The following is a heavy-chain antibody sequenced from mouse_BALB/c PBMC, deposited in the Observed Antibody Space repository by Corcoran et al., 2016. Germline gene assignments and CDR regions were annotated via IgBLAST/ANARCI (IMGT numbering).Heavy chain of an antibody. CDR2: IFSGSGNT. CDR1: GYSFTSYY. CDR3: ARTENQFAY. J-gene: IGHJ3*01. Sequence: QVQLQQSGPELVKPGASVKITCKASGYSFTSYYIHWVKQRPGQGLEWIGWIFSGSGNTKYNEKFKGKVTLTADTSSSTDYMQLRSLTTEDFAVYLCARTENQFAYWGQGTLVAVSA. V-gene: IGHV1-66*01.